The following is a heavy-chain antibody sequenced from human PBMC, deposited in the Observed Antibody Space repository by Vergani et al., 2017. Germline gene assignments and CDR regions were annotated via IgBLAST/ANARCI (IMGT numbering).Heavy chain of an antibody. V-gene: IGHV3-9*01. J-gene: IGHJ2*01. Sequence: EVQLVESGGGLVQPGRSLRLSCAASGFTFDDYAMHWVRQAPGKGLEWVSGISWNSGSIGYADSVKGRFTISRDNAKNSLYLQMNSLRAEDTALYYCAKAPRTGGQQRNWYFDLWGRGTLVIVSS. CDR2: ISWNSGSI. CDR3: AKAPRTGGQQRNWYFDL. CDR1: GFTFDDYA. D-gene: IGHD6-13*01.